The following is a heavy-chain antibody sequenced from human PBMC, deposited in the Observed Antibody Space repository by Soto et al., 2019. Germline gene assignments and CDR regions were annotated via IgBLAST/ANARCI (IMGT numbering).Heavy chain of an antibody. Sequence: GGSLRLSCAASGFTFSSYGMHWVRQAPGKGLEWVAVIWYDGSNKYYADSVKGRFTISRDNSKNTLYLQMNSLRAEDTAVYYCARDLSNDNIAVAVGDPWGQGTLVTVSS. CDR2: IWYDGSNK. D-gene: IGHD6-19*01. V-gene: IGHV3-33*01. CDR3: ARDLSNDNIAVAVGDP. CDR1: GFTFSSYG. J-gene: IGHJ5*02.